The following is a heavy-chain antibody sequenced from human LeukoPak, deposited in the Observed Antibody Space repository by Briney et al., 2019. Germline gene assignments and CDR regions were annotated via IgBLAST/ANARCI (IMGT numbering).Heavy chain of an antibody. Sequence: SETLSLTCTVSGGSISSGGYYWSWICQHPGKGLEWIGYIYYSGSTYYNPSLKSRVTISVDTSKNQFSLKLSSVTAADTAVYYCARVSGRYCSGGSCDGEDYWGQGTLVTVSS. CDR3: ARVSGRYCSGGSCDGEDY. V-gene: IGHV4-31*03. D-gene: IGHD2-15*01. CDR1: GGSISSGGYY. J-gene: IGHJ4*02. CDR2: IYYSGST.